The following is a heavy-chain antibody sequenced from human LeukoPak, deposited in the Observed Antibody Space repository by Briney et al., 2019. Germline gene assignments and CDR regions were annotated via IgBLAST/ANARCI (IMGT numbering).Heavy chain of an antibody. D-gene: IGHD3-3*01. CDR1: GGSISSSSYY. CDR2: IYYSGST. Sequence: SETLSLTCTVSGGSISSSSYYWGWIRQPPGKGLEWIGSIYYSGSTYFNPSLKSRVTISVDTSKNQFSLKLSSVTAADTAVYYCARGGRSYDFWSGYYPSYFDYWGQGTLVTVSS. CDR3: ARGGRSYDFWSGYYPSYFDY. J-gene: IGHJ4*02. V-gene: IGHV4-39*07.